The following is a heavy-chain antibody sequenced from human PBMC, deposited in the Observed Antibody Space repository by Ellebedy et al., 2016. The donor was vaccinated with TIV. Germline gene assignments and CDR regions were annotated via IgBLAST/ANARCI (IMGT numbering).Heavy chain of an antibody. CDR1: GFTFSGYG. CDR2: ITYSGDTT. J-gene: IGHJ4*02. CDR3: AKSGSSTAYCPLES. Sequence: GESLKISXAASGFTFSGYGMNWVRQAPGKGLEWVSCITYSGDTTYYADSVRGRFTISRDNSKNTLYVQMNSLRAEDTAVYYCAKSGSSTAYCPLESWGQGTQVTVSS. D-gene: IGHD6-25*01. V-gene: IGHV3-23*01.